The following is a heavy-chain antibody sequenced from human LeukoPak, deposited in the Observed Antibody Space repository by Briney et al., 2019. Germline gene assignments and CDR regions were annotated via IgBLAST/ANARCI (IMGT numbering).Heavy chain of an antibody. CDR3: ARDIQLST. D-gene: IGHD5-24*01. CDR2: ISTSGRAT. Sequence: TGGSLRLSCAASGFAFSTYAMTWVRQAPEKGLQWVSTISTSGRATYYADSVEGRFTISRDNSKNTLYLQMNSLRADDTAVYYCARDIQLSTWGLGTMVTVSS. J-gene: IGHJ3*01. CDR1: GFAFSTYA. V-gene: IGHV3-23*01.